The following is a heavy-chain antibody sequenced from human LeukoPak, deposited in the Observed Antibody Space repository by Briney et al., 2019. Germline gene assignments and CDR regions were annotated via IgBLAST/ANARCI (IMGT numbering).Heavy chain of an antibody. CDR2: IYYTGNT. J-gene: IGHJ4*02. CDR3: ARHGVQGVGPVDY. CDR1: GASISSSYYY. V-gene: IGHV4-39*01. Sequence: SETLSLTCTVSGASISSSYYYWGWIRQPPGKGLKWIGSIYYTGNTYYNPSLKSRVTISVDTSKNQFSLKLSSVTAADTAVYYCARHGVQGVGPVDYWGQGTLVTVSS. D-gene: IGHD3-10*01.